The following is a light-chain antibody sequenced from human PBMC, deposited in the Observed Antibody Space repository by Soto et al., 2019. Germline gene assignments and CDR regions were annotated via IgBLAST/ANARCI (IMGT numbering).Light chain of an antibody. J-gene: IGKJ2*01. CDR1: QSISSNS. V-gene: IGKV3-20*01. Sequence: EIVLTQSPGTLSLSPGERATLSCRASQSISSNSLVWYQQKPGQAPRLLIYGASSRATGIPDRFSGSGSGTDFTLTISRLEAGDFAVYYCQQYNTSPYIFGQGTKPEI. CDR3: QQYNTSPYI. CDR2: GAS.